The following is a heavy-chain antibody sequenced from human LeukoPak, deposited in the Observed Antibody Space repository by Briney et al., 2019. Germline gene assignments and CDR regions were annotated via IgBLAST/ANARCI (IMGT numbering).Heavy chain of an antibody. V-gene: IGHV3-48*01. CDR1: GFTVSNNY. CDR3: AKGSGDSSGYYHDYYYYMDV. Sequence: GGSLRLSCAASGFTVSNNYMKWVRQAPGKGLEWVSYISSSSSTIYYADSVKGRFTISRDNAKNSLYLQMNSLRAEDTAVYYCAKGSGDSSGYYHDYYYYMDVWGKGTTVTISS. D-gene: IGHD3-22*01. CDR2: ISSSSSTI. J-gene: IGHJ6*03.